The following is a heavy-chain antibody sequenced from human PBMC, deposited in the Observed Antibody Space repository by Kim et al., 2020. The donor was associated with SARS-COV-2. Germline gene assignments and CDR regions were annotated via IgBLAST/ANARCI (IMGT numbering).Heavy chain of an antibody. CDR3: ARIRVDGGNQHLDY. V-gene: IGHV2-70*01. Sequence: SGPTLVNPTQTLTLTCTFSGFSLSTSGMCVSWIRQPPVKALEWLALIDCDDDKYYSTTLKTRLTISKDTSKNQVVLTMTNMDPVDTATYYCARIRVDGGNQHLDYWGRGTLVTVSS. CDR1: GFSLSTSGMC. D-gene: IGHD2-15*01. CDR2: IDCDDDK. J-gene: IGHJ4*02.